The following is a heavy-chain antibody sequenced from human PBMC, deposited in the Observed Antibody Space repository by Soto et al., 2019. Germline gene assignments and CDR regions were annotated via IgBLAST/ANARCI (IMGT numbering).Heavy chain of an antibody. Sequence: QVQLQQWGAGLLKPSETLSLTCAVYGGSFSGYYWSWFRQPPGKGLEWIGEINHSGSTNYNPSLKSRVTISVDTSKNQFSLKLSSVTAADTAVYYCARVSMGSNWFDPWGQGTLVTVSS. V-gene: IGHV4-34*01. CDR1: GGSFSGYY. J-gene: IGHJ5*02. D-gene: IGHD3-10*01. CDR2: INHSGST. CDR3: ARVSMGSNWFDP.